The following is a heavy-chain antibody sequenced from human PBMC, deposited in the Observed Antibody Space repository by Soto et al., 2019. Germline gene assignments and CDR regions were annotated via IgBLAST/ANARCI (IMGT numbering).Heavy chain of an antibody. CDR3: AREVGYSGYVHYYDYGMDV. CDR1: GFPFSIYG. J-gene: IGHJ6*02. CDR2: IWYDGSNK. V-gene: IGHV3-33*01. Sequence: GGSLRLSCAASGFPFSIYGMHWVRQSPGKGLEWVAVIWYDGSNKYYADSVKGRFTISRDNSKNTLYLQMNSLRAEDTAVYYCAREVGYSGYVHYYDYGMDVWGQGTTVTVSS. D-gene: IGHD5-12*01.